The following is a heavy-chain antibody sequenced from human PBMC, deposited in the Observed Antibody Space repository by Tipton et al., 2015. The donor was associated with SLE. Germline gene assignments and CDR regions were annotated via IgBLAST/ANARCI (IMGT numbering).Heavy chain of an antibody. J-gene: IGHJ6*02. D-gene: IGHD3-10*01. CDR1: GGTFSNYA. CDR3: ARMMRTGLYGMDV. CDR2: IIPIFGTS. Sequence: SGPEVKVSCKVSGGTFSNYAIYWVRQAPGQGLKWMGGIIPIFGTSNSAQRFQGRITITADESTSTAYMELSSLRSGDSAVYYCARMMRTGLYGMDVWGQGTTVTVPS. V-gene: IGHV1-69*01.